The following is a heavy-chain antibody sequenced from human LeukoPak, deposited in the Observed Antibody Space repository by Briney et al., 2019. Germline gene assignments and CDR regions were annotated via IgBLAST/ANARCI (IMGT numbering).Heavy chain of an antibody. V-gene: IGHV1-2*02. CDR2: INPNSGGT. CDR3: ARETYYYDSSGYPNY. D-gene: IGHD3-22*01. J-gene: IGHJ4*02. Sequence: GASVKVSCKASGYTFTGYYMHWVRQAPGQGLEWMGWINPNSGGTNYAQKFQGGVTMTRDTSISTAYMELSRLRSDDTAVYYCARETYYYDSSGYPNYWGQGTLVTVSS. CDR1: GYTFTGYY.